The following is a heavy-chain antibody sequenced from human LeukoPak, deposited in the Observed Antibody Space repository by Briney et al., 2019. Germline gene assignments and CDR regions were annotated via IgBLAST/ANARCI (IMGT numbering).Heavy chain of an antibody. CDR2: INHSGST. J-gene: IGHJ5*02. CDR1: GGSFSGYY. V-gene: IGHV4-34*01. Sequence: PSETLSLTCAVYGGSFSGYYWSWIRQPPGKGLEWIGEINHSGSTNYNPSLKSRVTISVDTSKNQFSLKLSSVTAADTAVYYCADSRGSGWFDPWGQGTLVTVSS. D-gene: IGHD1-14*01. CDR3: ADSRGSGWFDP.